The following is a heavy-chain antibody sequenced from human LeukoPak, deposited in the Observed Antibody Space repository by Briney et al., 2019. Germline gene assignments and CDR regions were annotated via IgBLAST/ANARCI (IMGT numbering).Heavy chain of an antibody. V-gene: IGHV3-48*02. CDR1: GGSISSSS. J-gene: IGHJ3*02. CDR3: ARDRLYAFDI. Sequence: ETLSLTCTVSGGSISSSSYYWGWIRQPPGKGLEWVSYIRSSSSTIYYADSVKGRFTISTDNAKNSLYLQMNSLRDEDTAVYYCARDRLYAFDIWGQGTTVTVSS. D-gene: IGHD6-19*01. CDR2: IRSSSSTI.